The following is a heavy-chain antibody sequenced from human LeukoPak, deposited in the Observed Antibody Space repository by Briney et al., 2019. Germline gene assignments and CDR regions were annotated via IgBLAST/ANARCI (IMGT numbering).Heavy chain of an antibody. V-gene: IGHV3-23*01. CDR2: LSGSGSST. Sequence: GRSLRLSCVASGFIFNKHAMSWVRQAPGKGLEWVSGLSGSGSSTDYADSVKGRFTVSRDNSKNTLFLQMNSLRAEDTAIYYCAKERDYGPADYWGQGTLVTVSS. CDR1: GFIFNKHA. D-gene: IGHD4/OR15-4a*01. J-gene: IGHJ4*02. CDR3: AKERDYGPADY.